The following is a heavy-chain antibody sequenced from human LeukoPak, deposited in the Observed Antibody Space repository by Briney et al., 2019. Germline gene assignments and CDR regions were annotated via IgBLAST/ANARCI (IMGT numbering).Heavy chain of an antibody. D-gene: IGHD2-8*01. V-gene: IGHV3-66*01. Sequence: PGGSLRLSCTASGFIVTNNYINWARQAPGKGLEWVSLVYSGGSTYYADSVKGRFTIFRDNSKNMVYLQMNSLRAEDTAMYYCARDPPAVLIDTYGWGQGTLVTVSS. J-gene: IGHJ4*02. CDR2: VYSGGST. CDR1: GFIVTNNY. CDR3: ARDPPAVLIDTYG.